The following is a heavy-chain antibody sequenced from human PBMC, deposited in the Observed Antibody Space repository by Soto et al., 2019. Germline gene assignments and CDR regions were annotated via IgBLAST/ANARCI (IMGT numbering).Heavy chain of an antibody. Sequence: QVQLVQSGAEVKKPGSSVKVSCKASGGTFSSYTISWVRQAPGQGLEWMGGIIPIFGTVNYAPKFQGRGTITADESTSTAYMELNSLRSEDTAVFYCARGPDYFDSSGYRLDYWGQGTLVTVSS. CDR2: IIPIFGTV. J-gene: IGHJ4*02. D-gene: IGHD3-22*01. V-gene: IGHV1-69*12. CDR1: GGTFSSYT. CDR3: ARGPDYFDSSGYRLDY.